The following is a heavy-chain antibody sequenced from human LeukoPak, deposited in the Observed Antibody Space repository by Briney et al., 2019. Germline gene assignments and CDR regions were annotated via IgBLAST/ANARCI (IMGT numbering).Heavy chain of an antibody. CDR2: IYSGGST. J-gene: IGHJ4*02. Sequence: GGSLRLSCAASGFTVSSNYMSWVRQAPGKGLEWVSVIYSGGSTYYADSVKGRFTISRDNSKNTLYLQMNSLRAEDTAVYYCAKEGYYGSGSRGYWGQGTLVTVSS. D-gene: IGHD3-10*01. CDR1: GFTVSSNY. V-gene: IGHV3-53*01. CDR3: AKEGYYGSGSRGY.